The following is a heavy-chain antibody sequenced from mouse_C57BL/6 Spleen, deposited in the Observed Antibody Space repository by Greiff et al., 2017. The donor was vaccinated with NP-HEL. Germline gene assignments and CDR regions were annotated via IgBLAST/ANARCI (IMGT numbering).Heavy chain of an antibody. CDR2: IYPGSGST. Sequence: VQLQQPGAELVKPGASVKMSCKASGYTFTSYWITWVKQRPGQGLEWIGDIYPGSGSTNYTEKFKSKATLTVDTSSSTAYMQLSSLTSEDSAVDYWARGLSTDDRDGDYARDYWGQGTSVTVSS. J-gene: IGHJ4*01. V-gene: IGHV1-55*01. CDR1: GYTFTSYW. CDR3: ARGLSTDDRDGDYARDY. D-gene: IGHD2-1*01.